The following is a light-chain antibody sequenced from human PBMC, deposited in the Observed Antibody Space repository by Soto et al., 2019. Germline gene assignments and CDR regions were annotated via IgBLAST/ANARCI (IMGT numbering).Light chain of an antibody. CDR2: KAS. CDR3: QQSNLYPWT. V-gene: IGKV1-5*03. Sequence: DIQMTQSPSTLSASVGDSVTISCRASQAVSDWMTWYQQKPGKAPKVLIFKASRLESGVPSRFSGSGSGTLFTLTISSLQRDDVATYYCQQSNLYPWTFGQGTKVEIK. J-gene: IGKJ1*01. CDR1: QAVSDW.